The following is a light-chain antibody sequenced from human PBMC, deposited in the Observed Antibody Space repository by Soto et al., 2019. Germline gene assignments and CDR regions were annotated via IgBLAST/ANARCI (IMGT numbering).Light chain of an antibody. CDR1: QTITSN. J-gene: IGKJ4*01. CDR2: ATS. Sequence: DIQMTQSPSSLSASVGDRVTITCRASQTITSNLNWYQQKPGKAPKLLIYATSSLQSGVPSRFSGSRSGTDFTLTINSLQPEDFATYYCQQSYSAPLTFGGGTRWISN. V-gene: IGKV1-39*01. CDR3: QQSYSAPLT.